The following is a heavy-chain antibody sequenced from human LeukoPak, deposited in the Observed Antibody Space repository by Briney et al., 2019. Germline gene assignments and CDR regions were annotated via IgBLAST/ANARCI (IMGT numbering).Heavy chain of an antibody. J-gene: IGHJ4*02. Sequence: SETLSLTCTVSGGSISCYYWSWIRQPAGKGLEWIGRIYSSGSTNYNPSLKSRVSMSVDTSKNQFSLKLSSVTAADTAVYYCARGSGRPHYFDYWGQGTLVTVSS. V-gene: IGHV4-4*07. CDR1: GGSISCYY. CDR3: ARGSGRPHYFDY. CDR2: IYSSGST. D-gene: IGHD2-15*01.